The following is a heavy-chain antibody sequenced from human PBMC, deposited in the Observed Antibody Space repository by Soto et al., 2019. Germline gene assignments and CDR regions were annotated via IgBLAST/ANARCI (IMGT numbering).Heavy chain of an antibody. Sequence: GASVKVSCKASGYILSSYNMHWVRQAPGQGLESMGIINPSGGRTSYAQKFQDRVTMTRDTSTSTVYMELSSLRSEDTAVYYCARTYCAADCPRRDFDYWGQGTLVTVSS. J-gene: IGHJ4*02. CDR2: INPSGGRT. CDR1: GYILSSYN. V-gene: IGHV1-46*01. CDR3: ARTYCAADCPRRDFDY. D-gene: IGHD2-21*02.